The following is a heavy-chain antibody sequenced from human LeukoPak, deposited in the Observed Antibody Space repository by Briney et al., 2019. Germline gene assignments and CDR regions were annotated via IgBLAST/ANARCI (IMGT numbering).Heavy chain of an antibody. CDR3: ASGPLTYSSDWYEMGY. CDR1: GFIFRIYG. D-gene: IGHD6-19*01. CDR2: ISYEGDST. V-gene: IGHV3-30*03. J-gene: IGHJ4*02. Sequence: GGSLRLSCAASGFIFRIYGMHWVRQAPGKGLEWVALISYEGDSTYYADSVKGRFTISRDNSKNTLYLQMNSLRAEDTAVYYCASGPLTYSSDWYEMGYWGQGTLVTVSS.